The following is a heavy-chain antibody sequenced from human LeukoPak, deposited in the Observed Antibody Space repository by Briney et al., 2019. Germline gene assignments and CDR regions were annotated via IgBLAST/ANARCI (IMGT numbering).Heavy chain of an antibody. Sequence: GGSLRLSCAASRFTFSSYAMTWVRQSPGKGLEWVSSISSTGGGTYYADSVKGRFIISRDNSKNTLYLQMNSLRAEDTAVYYCPKGGLPAAMPTYYFDYWGQGTLVTVSS. J-gene: IGHJ4*02. V-gene: IGHV3-23*01. D-gene: IGHD2-2*01. CDR3: PKGGLPAAMPTYYFDY. CDR2: ISSTGGGT. CDR1: RFTFSSYA.